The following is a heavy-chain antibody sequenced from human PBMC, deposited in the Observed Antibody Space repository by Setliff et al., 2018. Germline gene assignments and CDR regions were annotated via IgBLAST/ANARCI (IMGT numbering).Heavy chain of an antibody. V-gene: IGHV3-7*01. Sequence: GGSLRLSCAASGFTFSSYWMSWVRQAPGKGLEWVANINQDGSEKYYVDSVRGRFTISRDNAKNSLYLQMNSLRADDAAVYFCARNWVTAQHYYYGMDVWGQGTTVTVSS. J-gene: IGHJ6*02. D-gene: IGHD2-21*02. CDR1: GFTFSSYW. CDR3: ARNWVTAQHYYYGMDV. CDR2: INQDGSEK.